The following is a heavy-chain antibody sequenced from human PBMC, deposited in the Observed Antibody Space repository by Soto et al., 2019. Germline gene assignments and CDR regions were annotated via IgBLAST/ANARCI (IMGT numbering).Heavy chain of an antibody. Sequence: GESLKISCKGSGYSFTSYWISWVRQMPGKGLEWMGRIDPSDSYTNYSPSFQGHVTISADKSISTAYLQWSSLKASDTAMYYCASLSYCSGGSCYPSDYWGQGTLVTVSS. J-gene: IGHJ4*02. D-gene: IGHD2-15*01. V-gene: IGHV5-10-1*01. CDR1: GYSFTSYW. CDR2: IDPSDSYT. CDR3: ASLSYCSGGSCYPSDY.